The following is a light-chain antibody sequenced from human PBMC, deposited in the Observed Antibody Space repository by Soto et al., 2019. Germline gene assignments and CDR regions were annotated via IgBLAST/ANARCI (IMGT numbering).Light chain of an antibody. CDR1: QSSSSW. CDR3: QQYTSYWT. J-gene: IGKJ1*01. CDR2: KAS. Sequence: DIQMTQSPSTLSASVGDRVTITCRASQSSSSWLAWYQQKPGKAPKLLIYKASSLESGVPSRFSGCGSGTEFTLTISSLQPDDFATYYCQQYTSYWTFGQGTKVEIK. V-gene: IGKV1-5*03.